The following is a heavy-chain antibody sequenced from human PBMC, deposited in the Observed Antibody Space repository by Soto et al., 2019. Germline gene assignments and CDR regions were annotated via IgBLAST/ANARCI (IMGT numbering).Heavy chain of an antibody. CDR1: GFTFSSYG. V-gene: IGHV3-30*18. CDR2: ISYDGSNK. Sequence: PGGSLRRSCAASGFTFSSYGMHWVRQAPGKGLEWVAVISYDGSNKYYADSVKGRFTISRDNSKNTLYLQMNSLSAEDTAVYYCAKAGYCSSTSCHGNYYGMDVWGQGTTVTVSS. D-gene: IGHD2-2*01. CDR3: AKAGYCSSTSCHGNYYGMDV. J-gene: IGHJ6*02.